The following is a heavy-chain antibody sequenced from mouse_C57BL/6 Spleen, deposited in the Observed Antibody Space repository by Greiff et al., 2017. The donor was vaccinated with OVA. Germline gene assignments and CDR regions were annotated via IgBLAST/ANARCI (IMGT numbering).Heavy chain of an antibody. J-gene: IGHJ4*01. CDR3: ARDYYYGSNLAMDY. V-gene: IGHV1-82*01. Sequence: QVQLQQSGPELVKPGASVKISCKASGYAFSSSWMNWVKQRPGKGLEWIGRLYPGDGDTNYNGKFKGKATLTADKSSSTAYMQLSSLTSEDSAVYCCARDYYYGSNLAMDYWGQGTSVTVSS. CDR1: GYAFSSSW. CDR2: LYPGDGDT. D-gene: IGHD1-1*01.